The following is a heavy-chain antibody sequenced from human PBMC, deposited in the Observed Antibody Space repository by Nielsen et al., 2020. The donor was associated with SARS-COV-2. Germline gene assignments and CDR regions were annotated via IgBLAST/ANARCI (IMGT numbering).Heavy chain of an antibody. Sequence: GGSLRLSCAASGFPFSSYEMNWVRQAPGKALEWLSYIGGNGRNIFYADSVKGRFTISRDDSKNTAYLQMNSLRTEDTAIYYCTRVNPISGSWFDAFDSWGQGTLVTVSS. CDR1: GFPFSSYE. CDR2: IGGNGRNI. D-gene: IGHD6-13*01. J-gene: IGHJ3*02. CDR3: TRVNPISGSWFDAFDS. V-gene: IGHV3-48*03.